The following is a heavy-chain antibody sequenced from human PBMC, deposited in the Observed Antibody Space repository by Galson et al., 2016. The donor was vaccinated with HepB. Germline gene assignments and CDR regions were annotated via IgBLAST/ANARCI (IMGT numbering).Heavy chain of an antibody. J-gene: IGHJ4*02. V-gene: IGHV3-48*02. D-gene: IGHD3-9*01. CDR3: ARGYYDNSFDY. CDR1: GFTFTSYS. CDR2: MGGFSSPV. Sequence: SLRLSCAASGFTFTSYSMSWVRQAPGKGLEWVSFMGGFSSPVYYADSVKGRFTISRDNDRTSLYLQMSSLRDEDPAVYYCARGYYDNSFDYLGQGALVTVSS.